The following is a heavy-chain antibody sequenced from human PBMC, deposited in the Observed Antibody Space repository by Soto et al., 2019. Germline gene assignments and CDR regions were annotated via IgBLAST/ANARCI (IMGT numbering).Heavy chain of an antibody. J-gene: IGHJ4*02. CDR2: IKSKTDGGTT. Sequence: EVQLVESGGGLVKPGGSLRLSCAASGFTFSNAWMNWVRQAPGKGLEWVGRIKSKTDGGTTDYAAPVKGRFTISRDDSKNTLYLQMNSVKTEDTAVYYCTTADVVGYYSGGSCYGSFDYWGQGTLVTVSS. CDR3: TTADVVGYYSGGSCYGSFDY. V-gene: IGHV3-15*07. D-gene: IGHD2-15*01. CDR1: GFTFSNAW.